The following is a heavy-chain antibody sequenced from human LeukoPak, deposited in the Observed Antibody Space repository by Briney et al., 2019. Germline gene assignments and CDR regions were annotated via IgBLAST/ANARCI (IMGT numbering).Heavy chain of an antibody. Sequence: SETLSLTCTVSGGSISSYYWSWIRQPPGKGLEWIGYAYYSGSTNYNPSLKSRVTISVDTSKNQFSLRLSSVTAADTAVYYCARHHHWNYDYWGQGTLVTVSS. CDR1: GGSISSYY. D-gene: IGHD1-1*01. J-gene: IGHJ4*02. CDR3: ARHHHWNYDY. V-gene: IGHV4-59*08. CDR2: AYYSGST.